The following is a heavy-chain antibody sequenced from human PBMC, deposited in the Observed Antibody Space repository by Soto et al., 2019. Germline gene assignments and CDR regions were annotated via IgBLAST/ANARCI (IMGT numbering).Heavy chain of an antibody. CDR1: GFTFSSYA. D-gene: IGHD2-15*01. CDR3: AKLSGGSCYSSVAL. V-gene: IGHV3-23*01. J-gene: IGHJ4*02. Sequence: EVQLLESGGGLVQPGGSLRLSCAASGFTFSSYAISWVRQAPGKGLEWVSAISGSGANTYYAGSVKGRFTISRDNSKNTLYLQMNSLRAEDTALYYCAKLSGGSCYSSVALWGQGILVTVSS. CDR2: ISGSGANT.